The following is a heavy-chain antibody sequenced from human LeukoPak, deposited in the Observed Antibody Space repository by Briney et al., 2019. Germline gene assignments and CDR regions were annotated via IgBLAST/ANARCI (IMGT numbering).Heavy chain of an antibody. Sequence: PSETLSLTCTVSGGSISSSSYYWGWLRQPPGTGLEWIGSIYYSGSTYYNPSLKSRVTISVDTSKNQFSLKLSSVTAADTVVYYCARLNRDVLLWFGAWGFDPWGEGTLVTVSS. D-gene: IGHD3-10*01. CDR3: ARLNRDVLLWFGAWGFDP. CDR2: IYYSGST. J-gene: IGHJ5*02. CDR1: GGSISSSSYY. V-gene: IGHV4-39*01.